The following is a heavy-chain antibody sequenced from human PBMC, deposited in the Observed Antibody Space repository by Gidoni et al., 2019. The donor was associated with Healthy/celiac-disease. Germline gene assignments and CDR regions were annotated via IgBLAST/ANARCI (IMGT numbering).Heavy chain of an antibody. Sequence: EVQLLESGGGLVQPGGSLRLSCAASGFTSSSYAMSGVRQAPGKGLEWVSAISGSGGSTYYADSVKGRFTSSRDNSKNTLYLQMNSLRAEDTAVYYCAKDPPDYAVAGYYFDYWGQGTLVTVSS. CDR1: GFTSSSYA. D-gene: IGHD6-19*01. CDR3: AKDPPDYAVAGYYFDY. V-gene: IGHV3-23*01. CDR2: ISGSGGST. J-gene: IGHJ4*02.